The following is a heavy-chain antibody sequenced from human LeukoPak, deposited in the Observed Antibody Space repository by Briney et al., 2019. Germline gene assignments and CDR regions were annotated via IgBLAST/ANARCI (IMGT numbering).Heavy chain of an antibody. V-gene: IGHV1-46*01. CDR1: GYTFISYY. D-gene: IGHD5-18*01. CDR2: INPSGGST. CDR3: ASLEKRGYSYGHVSFDY. Sequence: ASVKVSCKASGYTFISYYMHWVRQAPGQGLEWMGIINPSGGSTSYAQKFQGRVTMTRDTSTSTVYMELSSLRSEDTAVYYCASLEKRGYSYGHVSFDYWGQGTLVTVSS. J-gene: IGHJ4*02.